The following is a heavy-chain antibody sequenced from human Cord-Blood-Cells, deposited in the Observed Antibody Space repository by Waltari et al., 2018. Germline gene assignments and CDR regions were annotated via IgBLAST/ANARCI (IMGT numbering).Heavy chain of an antibody. CDR2: NYYSGGT. CDR1: GGSISSSSYY. J-gene: IGHJ3*02. Sequence: QLQLQESGPGLVKPSETLSLTCTVSGGSISSSSYYWGWIPQPPGKGLEWIGSNYYSGGTHHTPPLKSRVTLSVDTSKGPFSLKLSTMTAADTAVYYCARLNWNYAFDIWGPGTMVTVAS. CDR3: ARLNWNYAFDI. V-gene: IGHV4-39*01. D-gene: IGHD1-7*01.